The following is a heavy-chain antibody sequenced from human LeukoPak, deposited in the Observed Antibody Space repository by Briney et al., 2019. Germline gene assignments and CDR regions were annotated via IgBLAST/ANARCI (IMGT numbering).Heavy chain of an antibody. J-gene: IGHJ3*02. V-gene: IGHV3-23*01. D-gene: IGHD6-6*01. CDR1: GFTFSSYA. CDR3: ATRKSGRAFDI. CDR2: ISGGGGTT. Sequence: GVSLRLSCAASGFTFSSYAMSWVRQAPGKALEWGSGISGGGGTTLNADSVKGRFTISRDNSKNTLYLQMNTLGAEDTALYYCATRKSGRAFDIWGQGTMVTVSS.